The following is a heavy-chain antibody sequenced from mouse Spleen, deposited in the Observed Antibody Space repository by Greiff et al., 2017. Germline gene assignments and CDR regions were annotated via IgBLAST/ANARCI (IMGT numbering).Heavy chain of an antibody. D-gene: IGHD1-1*01. J-gene: IGHJ3*01. V-gene: IGHV5-9*01. CDR3: ARQGYGSSPAWFAY. CDR2: ISSGGGNT. CDR1: GFTFSSYA. Sequence: EVMLVESGGGLVKLGGSLKLSCAASGFTFSSYAMSWVRQTPEKRLEWVATISSGGGNTYYPDSVKGRFTISRDNAKNTLYLQMSSLKSEDTAMYYCARQGYGSSPAWFAYWGQGTLVTVSA.